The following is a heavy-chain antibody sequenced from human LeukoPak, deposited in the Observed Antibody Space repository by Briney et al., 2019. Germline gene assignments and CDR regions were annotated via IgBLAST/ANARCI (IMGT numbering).Heavy chain of an antibody. D-gene: IGHD2-15*01. CDR1: GFTFSSYW. CDR3: AREWAGSRYCSGGSCYGNSAY. CDR2: IKQDGSEK. Sequence: PGGSLRLSCAASGFTFSSYWMSWVRQAPGKGLEWVANIKQDGSEKYYVDSVKGRFTISRDNAKNSLYLQMNSLRAEDTAVYYCAREWAGSRYCSGGSCYGNSAYWGQGTLVTVSS. V-gene: IGHV3-7*01. J-gene: IGHJ4*02.